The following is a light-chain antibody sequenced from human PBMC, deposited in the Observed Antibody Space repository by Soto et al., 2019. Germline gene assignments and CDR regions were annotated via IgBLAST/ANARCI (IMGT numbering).Light chain of an antibody. J-gene: IGKJ2*01. CDR2: LGS. CDR1: QSLLHSNGYNY. V-gene: IGKV2-28*01. CDR3: MQALQTPPAYT. Sequence: EIVMTQSPLSLPVTPGEPASISCRSSQSLLHSNGYNYLDWYLQKPGQSPQLLIYLGSNRASGVPDRFSGSGSGTDFTLKISRVEAEDVGVYYCMQALQTPPAYTFGQGTKLESK.